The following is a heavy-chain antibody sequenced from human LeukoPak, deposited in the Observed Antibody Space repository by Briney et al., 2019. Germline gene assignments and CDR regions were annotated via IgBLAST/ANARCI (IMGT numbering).Heavy chain of an antibody. J-gene: IGHJ4*02. CDR2: ITGSSSTI. V-gene: IGHV3-48*01. CDR1: GFTFSSYA. Sequence: PGGSLRLSCAASGFTFSSYAMSWVRQAPGKGLEWVSAITGSSSTIYYADSVKGRFTISRDNAKNSLYLQMNSLRAKDTAVYYCAGRGASSGGLDYWGQGTLVTVSS. CDR3: AGRGASSGGLDY. D-gene: IGHD6-19*01.